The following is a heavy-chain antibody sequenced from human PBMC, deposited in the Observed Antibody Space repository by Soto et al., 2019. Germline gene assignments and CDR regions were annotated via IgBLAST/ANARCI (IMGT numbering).Heavy chain of an antibody. J-gene: IGHJ5*02. V-gene: IGHV1-24*01. CDR3: ATDQSYGVTIFGVVISAGGFDP. Sequence: GASVKVSCKVSGYTLTELSMHWVRQAPGKGLEWMGGFDPEDGETIYAQKFQGRVTMTEDTSTDTAYMELSSLRSEDTAVYYCATDQSYGVTIFGVVISAGGFDPWGQGTLVTVSS. D-gene: IGHD3-3*01. CDR1: GYTLTELS. CDR2: FDPEDGET.